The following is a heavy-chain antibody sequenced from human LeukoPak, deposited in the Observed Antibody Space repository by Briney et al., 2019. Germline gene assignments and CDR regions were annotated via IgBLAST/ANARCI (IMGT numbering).Heavy chain of an antibody. Sequence: SVTLSLTCTVSGGSISSSSYYWGWIRQPPGKGLEWIGSIYYSGSTYYNPSLKSRVTISVDTSKNQFSLKLSSVTAADTAVYYCARDGYYDSSGLHYWGQGTLVTVSS. CDR3: ARDGYYDSSGLHY. D-gene: IGHD3-22*01. V-gene: IGHV4-39*07. CDR1: GGSISSSSYY. J-gene: IGHJ4*02. CDR2: IYYSGST.